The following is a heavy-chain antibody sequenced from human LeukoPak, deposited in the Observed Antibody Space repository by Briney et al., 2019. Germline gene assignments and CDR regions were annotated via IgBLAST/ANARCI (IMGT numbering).Heavy chain of an antibody. J-gene: IGHJ4*02. CDR1: GFTFSSYA. CDR3: ARDPAAWDY. CDR2: IFGSGGST. V-gene: IGHV3-23*01. Sequence: GGSLRLSCAASGFTFSSYAMYWVRQAPGKGLEWVSGIFGSGGSTHYADSVKGRFTISRDNSKNTVYLQMNSLRAEDTAVYYCARDPAAWDYWGQGTLVTVSS. D-gene: IGHD6-13*01.